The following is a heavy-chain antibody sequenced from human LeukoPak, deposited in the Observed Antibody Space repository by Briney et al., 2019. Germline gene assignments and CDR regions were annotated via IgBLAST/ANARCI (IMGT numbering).Heavy chain of an antibody. D-gene: IGHD2-21*02. Sequence: PGGSLRLSCAASGFTFSDYYMSWVRQTPGKGLEWLSYISTSGVTIYYADSVKGRFTISRDNAKNSLYLQMNSLRAEDTAVYYCARDGRYCGGDCYLDYWGQGTVVAVSS. J-gene: IGHJ4*02. CDR1: GFTFSDYY. V-gene: IGHV3-11*01. CDR2: ISTSGVTI. CDR3: ARDGRYCGGDCYLDY.